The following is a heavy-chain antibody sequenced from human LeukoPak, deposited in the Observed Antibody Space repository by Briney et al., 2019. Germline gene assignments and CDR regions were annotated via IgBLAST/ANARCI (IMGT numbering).Heavy chain of an antibody. D-gene: IGHD2-2*01. CDR3: ARVYCSSTSCQSYFDY. Sequence: GGSLRLSCAASGFTFSSYAMSWVRQAPGKGLEWVANINKDGSEKYYVDSVKGRFSISRDNAENSQYLQMNSLRAEDTAVYYCARVYCSSTSCQSYFDYWGQGTLVTVSS. CDR1: GFTFSSYA. V-gene: IGHV3-7*04. CDR2: INKDGSEK. J-gene: IGHJ4*02.